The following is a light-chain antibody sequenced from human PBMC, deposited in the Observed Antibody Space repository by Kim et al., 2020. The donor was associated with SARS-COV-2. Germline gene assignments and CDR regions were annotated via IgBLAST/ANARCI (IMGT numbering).Light chain of an antibody. CDR3: SSYAGRNNLI. J-gene: IGLJ2*01. CDR2: EVS. Sequence: QSALTQPPSASGSPGQSVTLSCTGTGSDVGGYNHVSWYQQHPGKVPKIMIYEVSKRPSGVPDRFSGSKSGNTASLTVSGLQADDEADYYCSSYAGRNNLIFGGGTQLTVL. CDR1: GSDVGGYNH. V-gene: IGLV2-8*01.